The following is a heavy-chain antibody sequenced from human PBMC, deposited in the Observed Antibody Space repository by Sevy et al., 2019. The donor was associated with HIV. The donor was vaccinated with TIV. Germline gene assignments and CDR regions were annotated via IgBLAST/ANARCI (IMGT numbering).Heavy chain of an antibody. Sequence: GGSLRLSCAASGFTFSSYSMNWVRQAPGKGLEWVSSISSSSSYIYYAASVKGRFTISRDNAKNSLYLQMNSLRAEDTAVYYCARDLDYGDYFVRAFDIWGQGTMVTVSS. CDR3: ARDLDYGDYFVRAFDI. J-gene: IGHJ3*02. V-gene: IGHV3-21*01. CDR1: GFTFSSYS. D-gene: IGHD4-17*01. CDR2: ISSSSSYI.